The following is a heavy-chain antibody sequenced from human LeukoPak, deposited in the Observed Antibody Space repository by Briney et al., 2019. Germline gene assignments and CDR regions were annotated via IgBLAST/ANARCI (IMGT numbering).Heavy chain of an antibody. Sequence: PSQTLSLTCTVSGGSITSGGYYWSWIRQHPGKGPEWIGYIYCSGTTYYNPSLKSRVTISVDTSKNHFSLRLTSVTAADTAVYYCARATPFLFDSSYYYPFDYWGQGTLVTVSS. CDR1: GGSITSGGYY. CDR3: ARATPFLFDSSYYYPFDY. V-gene: IGHV4-31*03. J-gene: IGHJ4*02. D-gene: IGHD3-22*01. CDR2: IYCSGTT.